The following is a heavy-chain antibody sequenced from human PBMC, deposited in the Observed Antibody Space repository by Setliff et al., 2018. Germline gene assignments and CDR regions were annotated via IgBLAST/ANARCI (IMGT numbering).Heavy chain of an antibody. D-gene: IGHD4-17*01. J-gene: IGHJ6*03. CDR2: VYRGGSTT. Sequence: PGGSLRLSCAASGFTFNNYAMSWVRQAPGKRLEWVSVVYRGGSTTFYADSVKGRFTISRDDSKNTLYLQMNSLTVDDTAVYYCAKDRGDDGHYYYYMDVWGKGTTVTVSS. CDR1: GFTFNNYA. V-gene: IGHV3-23*03. CDR3: AKDRGDDGHYYYYMDV.